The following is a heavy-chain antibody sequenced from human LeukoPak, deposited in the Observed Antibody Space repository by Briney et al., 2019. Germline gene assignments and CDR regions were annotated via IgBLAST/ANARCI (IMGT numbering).Heavy chain of an antibody. CDR3: ARDTESRPNWFDP. Sequence: SVKVSCKASGGTFSSDASSWVRQAPGQGLEWMGGIIPIFGTANYAQKFQGRVTITADESTSTAYMELSSLRSEDTAVYYCARDTESRPNWFDPWGQGTLVTVSS. D-gene: IGHD4-11*01. CDR2: IIPIFGTA. V-gene: IGHV1-69*01. J-gene: IGHJ5*02. CDR1: GGTFSSDA.